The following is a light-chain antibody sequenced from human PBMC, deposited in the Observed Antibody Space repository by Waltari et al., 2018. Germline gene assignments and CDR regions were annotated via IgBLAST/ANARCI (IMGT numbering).Light chain of an antibody. V-gene: IGKV2-28*01. CDR3: MQALQSPT. CDR1: QSLLHSNGYNY. J-gene: IGKJ2*01. Sequence: DIVMTQSTLSLPVTPGEPASISCRSSQSLLHSNGYNYLDWYLQKPGQSPQLLIYLGSTRASGVPDRFSGSGSGTDFTLKISRVEAEDVGVYYCMQALQSPTFGQGTKLEIK. CDR2: LGS.